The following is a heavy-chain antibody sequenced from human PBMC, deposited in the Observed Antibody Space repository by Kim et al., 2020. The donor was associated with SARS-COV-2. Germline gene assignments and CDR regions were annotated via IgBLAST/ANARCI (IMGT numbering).Heavy chain of an antibody. Sequence: TYYHPSLKSRAAISVDRSKTQFSLTLTSVTAADTAVYYCTRGPYSDYFDYWGQGTLVTVSS. J-gene: IGHJ4*02. D-gene: IGHD4-4*01. CDR2: T. V-gene: IGHV4-30-2*01. CDR3: TRGPYSDYFDY.